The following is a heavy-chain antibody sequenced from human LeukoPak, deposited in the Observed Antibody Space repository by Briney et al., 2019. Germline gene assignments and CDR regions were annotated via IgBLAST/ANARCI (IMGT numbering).Heavy chain of an antibody. D-gene: IGHD6-13*01. CDR2: ISSSSSYI. J-gene: IGHJ3*02. CDR3: ARVVAAAGDAFDI. V-gene: IGHV3-21*01. Sequence: PGGSLRLACAASGFTFSSYSMNWVSQAPGKGLEWVSSISSSSSYIYYADSVKGRFTISRDNAKNSLYLQMNSLRAEDTAVYYCARVVAAAGDAFDIWGQVTMVTVSS. CDR1: GFTFSSYS.